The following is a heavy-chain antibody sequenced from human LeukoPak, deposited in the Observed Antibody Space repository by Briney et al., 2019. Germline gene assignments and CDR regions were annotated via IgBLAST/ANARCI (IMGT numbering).Heavy chain of an antibody. CDR3: ANTGSYSLY. J-gene: IGHJ4*02. CDR2: ITSSGTT. Sequence: GGSLRLSCAASGFTFSSYGMGWVRQAPGKGLEWVSSITSSGTTNYADSVKDRFIISRDNSKDTLFLQMNSLRVGDTAVYYCANTGSYSLYWGQGTLVTVSS. V-gene: IGHV3-23*01. CDR1: GFTFSSYG. D-gene: IGHD1-1*01.